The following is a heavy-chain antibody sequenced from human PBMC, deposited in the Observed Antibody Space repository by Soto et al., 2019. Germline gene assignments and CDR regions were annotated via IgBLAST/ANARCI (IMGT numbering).Heavy chain of an antibody. Sequence: SVKVSCKASGGTFSSYTISWVRQAPGQGLEWMGRIIPILGIANYAQKFQGRVTITADKSTSTAYMELSSLRSEDTAVYYCASRSSGWYYFDYWGQGTLVTVSS. V-gene: IGHV1-69*02. CDR1: GGTFSSYT. J-gene: IGHJ4*02. CDR2: IIPILGIA. CDR3: ASRSSGWYYFDY. D-gene: IGHD6-19*01.